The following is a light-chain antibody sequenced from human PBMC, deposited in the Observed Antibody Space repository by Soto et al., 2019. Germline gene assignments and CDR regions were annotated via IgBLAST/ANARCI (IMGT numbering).Light chain of an antibody. J-gene: IGKJ4*01. V-gene: IGKV3-11*01. CDR1: QTVTNH. CDR3: QQRMNWPLT. Sequence: EIVLTQSPATLSLSPGGRATLSCRASQTVTNHLAWYQQKASQAPRLLIFDASTRASGIPPRFSGSGSGTDFTLTITRVDPDDFAVYYCQQRMNWPLTFGGGTRVEIK. CDR2: DAS.